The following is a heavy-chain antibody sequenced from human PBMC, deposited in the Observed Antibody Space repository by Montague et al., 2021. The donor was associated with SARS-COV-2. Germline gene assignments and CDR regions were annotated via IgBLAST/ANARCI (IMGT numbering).Heavy chain of an antibody. V-gene: IGHV3-30*04. Sequence: SLRLSCAASGFTFSSYAIHWVRQAPGKGLEWVAVISYDGSNKYYADSVKGRFTISRDNSKNTLYLQMNSLRAEDTAVYYCARGQGGYVGWFDPWGQGTLVTVSS. CDR3: ARGQGGYVGWFDP. CDR2: ISYDGSNK. J-gene: IGHJ5*02. CDR1: GFTFSSYA. D-gene: IGHD5-12*01.